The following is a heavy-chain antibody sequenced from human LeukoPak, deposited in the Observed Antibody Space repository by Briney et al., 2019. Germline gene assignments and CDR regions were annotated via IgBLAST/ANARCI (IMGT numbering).Heavy chain of an antibody. CDR2: VGISRGTT. D-gene: IGHD2-2*01. J-gene: IGHJ4*02. Sequence: GRSLSLSCAASGFSFSDYSMNWVSQARGRGMGWIPYVGISRGTTKYEDSVNGRFTISGDKAKNSLNLQLNSLRIEDTAVYYCARDTKYAFANWGQGTLVTVSS. CDR1: GFSFSDYS. V-gene: IGHV3-48*01. CDR3: ARDTKYAFAN.